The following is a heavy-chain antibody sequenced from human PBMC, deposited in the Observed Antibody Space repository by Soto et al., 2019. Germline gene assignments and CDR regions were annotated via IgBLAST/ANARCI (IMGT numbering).Heavy chain of an antibody. D-gene: IGHD1-26*01. CDR2: ISSGGSTV. CDR3: ARMRAFLQNSANYHDAFAF. CDR1: GFTFSDYY. J-gene: IGHJ3*01. Sequence: QVQLVESGGGLVKPGGSLRLSCAASGFTFSDYYMTWIRQAPGKGLEWVSYISSGGSTVYYADSVKGRFTISRDNAKNSLYLQINSLRAEDTAVYYYARMRAFLQNSANYHDAFAFWGQGTMVTVSS. V-gene: IGHV3-11*01.